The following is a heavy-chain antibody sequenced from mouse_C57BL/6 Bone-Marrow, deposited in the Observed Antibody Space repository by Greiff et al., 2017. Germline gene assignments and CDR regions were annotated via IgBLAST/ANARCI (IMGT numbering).Heavy chain of an antibody. Sequence: EVQLQQSGAELVRPGSSVKMSCKTSGYTFTSYGINWVKQRPGQGLEWIGYIYIGNGYTEYNEKFKGKATLTSDTSSSTAYLQLSSLTSEDSAIYFCARDTTVVAQYPRLDYWGQGTTLTVSA. CDR1: GYTFTSYG. CDR2: IYIGNGYT. CDR3: ARDTTVVAQYPRLDY. D-gene: IGHD1-1*01. J-gene: IGHJ2*01. V-gene: IGHV1-58*01.